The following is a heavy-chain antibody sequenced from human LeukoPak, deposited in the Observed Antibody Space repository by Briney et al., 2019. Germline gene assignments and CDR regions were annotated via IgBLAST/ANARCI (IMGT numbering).Heavy chain of an antibody. J-gene: IGHJ3*02. CDR3: ARGGDTIGSIRSPFDI. CDR1: GFTFSDNY. D-gene: IGHD3-22*01. CDR2: ISGGGIT. V-gene: IGHV3-53*01. Sequence: GGSLRLSCAASGFTFSDNYTSWVRQAPGKGLECVSAISGGGITYYADYVKGRFIISRDNSKNTVYLQLNSLRAEDTAVYYCARGGDTIGSIRSPFDIWGQGTMVTVSS.